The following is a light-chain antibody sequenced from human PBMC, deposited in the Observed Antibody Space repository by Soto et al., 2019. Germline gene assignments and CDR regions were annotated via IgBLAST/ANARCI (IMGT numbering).Light chain of an antibody. CDR2: AAS. V-gene: IGKV3-20*01. CDR3: HHYDSSPPYT. J-gene: IGKJ2*01. Sequence: EVVLTQSPGTLSLSPGERATLSCRTSQSVSSSYLAWYQQKPGQAPRLLVYAASSRATGIPNRFIGSGSGTDFTLTISRLEPDDSAVYYCHHYDSSPPYTFGQGTKVDIK. CDR1: QSVSSSY.